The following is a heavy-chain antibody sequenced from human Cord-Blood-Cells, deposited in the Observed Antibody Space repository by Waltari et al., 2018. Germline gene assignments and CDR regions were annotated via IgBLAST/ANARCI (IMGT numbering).Heavy chain of an antibody. CDR2: IYYSEST. CDR1: GGSISSSSYY. V-gene: IGHV4-39*01. D-gene: IGHD3-3*01. Sequence: QLQLQESGPGLVKPSETLSLTCTVSGGSISSSSYYWGWIRQPPGKGLEWIGSIYYSESTYYNPSLKSRVTISVDTSKNQFSLKLSSVTAADTAVYYCARHTGGYDFWSGYYAFDIWGQGTMVTVSS. J-gene: IGHJ3*02. CDR3: ARHTGGYDFWSGYYAFDI.